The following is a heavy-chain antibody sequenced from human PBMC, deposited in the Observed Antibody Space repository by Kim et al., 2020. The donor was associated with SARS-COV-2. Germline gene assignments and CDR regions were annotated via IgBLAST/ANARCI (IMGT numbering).Heavy chain of an antibody. D-gene: IGHD3-10*01. CDR2: ISGSGGRT. CDR1: GFTFSSYA. CDR3: AKDSGYGSGSYYYFDY. V-gene: IGHV3-23*01. Sequence: GGSLRLSCAASGFTFSSYARSWVRQAPGKRLEWVSAISGSGGRTYDADSVKGRFSISTDNSKNTLYLQTNSLRAEDTAVYYFAKDSGYGSGSYYYFDYWGQGTLVTVSS. J-gene: IGHJ4*02.